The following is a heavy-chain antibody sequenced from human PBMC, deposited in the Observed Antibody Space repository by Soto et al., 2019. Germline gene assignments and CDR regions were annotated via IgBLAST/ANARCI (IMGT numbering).Heavy chain of an antibody. J-gene: IGHJ3*02. CDR1: GYTFISYA. V-gene: IGHV1-3*01. CDR2: INAGNGNT. D-gene: IGHD3-10*01. Sequence: ASVKVSCTASGYTFISYAMHWVRQAPGQRLEWMGWINAGNGNTKYSQKFQGRVTITRDTSASTAYMELSSLRSEDTALYYCARDIGGMDIWGQGTKVTVSS. CDR3: ARDIGGMDI.